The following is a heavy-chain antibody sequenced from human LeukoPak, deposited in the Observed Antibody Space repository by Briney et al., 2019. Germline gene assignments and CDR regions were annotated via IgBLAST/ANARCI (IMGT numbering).Heavy chain of an antibody. CDR1: GFTFSTYA. J-gene: IGHJ4*02. V-gene: IGHV3-23*01. Sequence: GGSLRLSCVASGFTFSTYAMSWVRLAPGKRLQWFSGICGDGSGTYYADSVKGRFTISRDNSKNTLFLQMKTLRDEDTARYYCAKGCLWSSGWSVFDAWGRGTLVAVSS. D-gene: IGHD6-19*01. CDR3: AKGCLWSSGWSVFDA. CDR2: ICGDGSGT.